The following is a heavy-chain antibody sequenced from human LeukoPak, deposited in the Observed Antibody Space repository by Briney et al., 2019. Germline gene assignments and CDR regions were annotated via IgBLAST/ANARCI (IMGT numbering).Heavy chain of an antibody. V-gene: IGHV4-4*07. Sequence: SETLSLTCTVSDGFISAYYWSWIRQPAGKRLEWIGRIYTSGSTNYNPSLKSRVTMSLDTSKNQFSLKLSSVTAADTAVYYCARSLYYDVLTAHAYYYFMDVWGKGTTVTISS. CDR2: IYTSGST. J-gene: IGHJ6*03. CDR1: DGFISAYY. D-gene: IGHD3-9*01. CDR3: ARSLYYDVLTAHAYYYFMDV.